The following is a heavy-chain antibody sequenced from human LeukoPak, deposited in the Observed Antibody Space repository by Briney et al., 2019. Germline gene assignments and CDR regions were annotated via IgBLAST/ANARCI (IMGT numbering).Heavy chain of an antibody. J-gene: IGHJ4*02. Sequence: ASVNVSCKASGYTFTSYGISWVRQAPGQGLEWMGWISAYNGNTNYAQKLQGRVTMTTDTSTSTAYMELRSLRSDDTAVYYCARRASIDDSSGYHFDYWGQGTLVTVSS. D-gene: IGHD3-22*01. CDR2: ISAYNGNT. CDR1: GYTFTSYG. V-gene: IGHV1-18*01. CDR3: ARRASIDDSSGYHFDY.